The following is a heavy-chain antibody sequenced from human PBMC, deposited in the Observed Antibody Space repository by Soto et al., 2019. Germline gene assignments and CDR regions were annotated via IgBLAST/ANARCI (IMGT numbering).Heavy chain of an antibody. Sequence: PSETLSLTCSVYGTSIRGYYWTWIRQPPGKGLEWIGYIYYTGTTKYNPSLKSRVTISVDTSKNQSSLRLNSVTAADTAVYYCAREVSSFGSNHFDSWGQGALVTVSS. V-gene: IGHV4-59*01. J-gene: IGHJ4*02. CDR2: IYYTGTT. D-gene: IGHD3-10*01. CDR1: GTSIRGYY. CDR3: AREVSSFGSNHFDS.